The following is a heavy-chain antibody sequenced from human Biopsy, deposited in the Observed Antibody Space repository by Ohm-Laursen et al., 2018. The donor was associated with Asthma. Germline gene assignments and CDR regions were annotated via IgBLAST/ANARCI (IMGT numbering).Heavy chain of an antibody. V-gene: IGHV1-24*01. CDR2: HDHEEGGT. J-gene: IGHJ4*02. CDR1: GYSLTDLS. CDR3: ASDFPKDYVRCNFQF. Sequence: ESSVKVSCKISGYSLTDLSVHWVRQAPGQGLEWMGGHDHEEGGTVNARRFQGRVTMTEDTSTDTAYMELSSLSSDDTAVYYCASDFPKDYVRCNFQFWGQGTLVTVSS. D-gene: IGHD4-17*01.